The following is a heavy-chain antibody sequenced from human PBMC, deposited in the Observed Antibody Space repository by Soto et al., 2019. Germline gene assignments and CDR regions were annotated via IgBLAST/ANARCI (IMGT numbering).Heavy chain of an antibody. Sequence: CAASGFTFSRYWMHWVRQAPGKGLVWVSRSNTDGSATSYAESVKGRFAISRDNAKNTLYLQMNSLRAEDTAVYYCARALEEDFYESGGYYYYYNLDVWGPGTTVTVSS. V-gene: IGHV3-74*01. J-gene: IGHJ6*02. CDR2: SNTDGSAT. D-gene: IGHD3-22*01. CDR1: GFTFSRYW. CDR3: ARALEEDFYESGGYYYYYNLDV.